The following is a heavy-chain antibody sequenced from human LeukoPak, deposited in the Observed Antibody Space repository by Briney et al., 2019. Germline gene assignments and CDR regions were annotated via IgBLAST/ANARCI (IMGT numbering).Heavy chain of an antibody. J-gene: IGHJ2*01. CDR2: INHSGST. V-gene: IGHV4-34*01. CDR3: ARVRGSGWGRYFDL. CDR1: GGSISSYY. D-gene: IGHD6-19*01. Sequence: PSETLSLTCTVSGGSISSYYWSWIRQPPGKGLEWIGEINHSGSTNYNPSLKSRVTISVDTSKNQFSLKLSSVTAADTAVYYCARVRGSGWGRYFDLWGRGTLVTVSS.